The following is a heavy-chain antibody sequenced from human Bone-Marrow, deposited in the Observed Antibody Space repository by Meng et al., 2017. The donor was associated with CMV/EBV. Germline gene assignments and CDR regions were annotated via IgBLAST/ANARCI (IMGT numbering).Heavy chain of an antibody. D-gene: IGHD6-13*01. J-gene: IGHJ6*02. CDR3: ARDLVSSSWFYYYYGMDV. V-gene: IGHV3-74*01. Sequence: GESLKISCAASGFTFSSYWMHWVRQAPGKGLVWVSRINSDGSSTSYADSVKGRFTISRDNAKNTLYLQMNSLRAEDTAVYYCARDLVSSSWFYYYYGMDVWGQWTTVTVSS. CDR1: GFTFSSYW. CDR2: INSDGSST.